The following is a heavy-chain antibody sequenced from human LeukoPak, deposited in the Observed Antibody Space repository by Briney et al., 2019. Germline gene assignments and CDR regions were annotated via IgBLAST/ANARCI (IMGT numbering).Heavy chain of an antibody. J-gene: IGHJ6*02. CDR2: IRFDGTNK. V-gene: IGHV3-30*02. D-gene: IGHD2-2*01. Sequence: GGSLRLSCAASGFSFSGYGMHWVRQAPGKGLEWVALIRFDGTNKYYADSVKGRFTISRDNSKNTPYLQMNSLRAEDTAVYYCAHQYQLLGSYYYYGMDVWGQGTTVTVSS. CDR1: GFSFSGYG. CDR3: AHQYQLLGSYYYYGMDV.